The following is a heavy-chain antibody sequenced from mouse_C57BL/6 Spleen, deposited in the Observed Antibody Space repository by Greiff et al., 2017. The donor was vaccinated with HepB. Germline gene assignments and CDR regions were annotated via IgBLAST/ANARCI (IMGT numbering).Heavy chain of an antibody. D-gene: IGHD3-1*01. CDR3: ALGDSDY. CDR1: GYTFTNYW. Sequence: QVHVKQSGAELVRPGTSVKMSCKASGYTFTNYWIGWAKQRPGHGLEWIGDIYPGGGYTNYNAKFKGKATLTADKSSSTAYMQFSSLTSEDSAIYYCALGDSDYWGQGTTLTVSS. CDR2: IYPGGGYT. V-gene: IGHV1-63*01. J-gene: IGHJ2*01.